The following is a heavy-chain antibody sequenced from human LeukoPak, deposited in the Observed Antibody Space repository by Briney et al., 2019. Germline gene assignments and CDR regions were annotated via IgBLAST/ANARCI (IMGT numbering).Heavy chain of an antibody. CDR3: ARRKNYYFDY. CDR2: FYPADSDT. Sequence: GESLKISCKGSGYSFTSYWIGWVRQMPGKGLEWMGIFYPADSDTRYNPSFQGQVTISADKSISTAYLQWSSLKASDTAMYYCARRKNYYFDYWGQGTLVTVSS. J-gene: IGHJ4*02. CDR1: GYSFTSYW. D-gene: IGHD1-7*01. V-gene: IGHV5-51*01.